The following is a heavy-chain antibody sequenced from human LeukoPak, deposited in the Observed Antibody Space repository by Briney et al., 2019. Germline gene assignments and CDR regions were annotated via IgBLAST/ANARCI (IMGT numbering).Heavy chain of an antibody. D-gene: IGHD3-22*01. Sequence: GGSLRLSCAASAFTFNSYVMSWVRQTPGQGLEWVSTISGSGGSTNYADSVKGRFTISRDNSKNTLYLQMNSLRAEVTAVYYCAGSISGNDYYFFSYWGQGTLVTVSS. CDR3: AGSISGNDYYFFSY. CDR1: AFTFNSYV. J-gene: IGHJ4*02. CDR2: ISGSGGST. V-gene: IGHV3-23*01.